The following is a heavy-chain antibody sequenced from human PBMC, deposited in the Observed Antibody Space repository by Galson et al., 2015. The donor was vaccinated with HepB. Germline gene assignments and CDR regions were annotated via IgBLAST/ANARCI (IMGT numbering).Heavy chain of an antibody. CDR3: ARLGRQTTVTTLLDY. Sequence: QSGAEVKKPGESLKISCKGSGYSFTSYWIGWVRQMPGKGLEWMGIIYPGDSDTRYSPSFQGQVTISADKSISTAYLQWGSLKASDTAMYYCARLGRQTTVTTLLDYWGQGTLVTVSS. CDR2: IYPGDSDT. J-gene: IGHJ4*02. D-gene: IGHD4-17*01. V-gene: IGHV5-51*01. CDR1: GYSFTSYW.